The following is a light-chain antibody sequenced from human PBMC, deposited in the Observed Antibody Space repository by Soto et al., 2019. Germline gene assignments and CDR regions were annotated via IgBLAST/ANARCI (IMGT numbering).Light chain of an antibody. J-gene: IGKJ1*01. CDR2: KAS. CDR1: QTISSW. CDR3: QHYNSYSEA. Sequence: DIPISHYPSTLSVSVGDRVTITCRASQTISSWLAWYQQKPGKAPKLLIYKASTLKSGVPSRFSGSGSGTEFTLTISSLQPDDFATYYCQHYNSYSEAFGQGTKVDI. V-gene: IGKV1-5*03.